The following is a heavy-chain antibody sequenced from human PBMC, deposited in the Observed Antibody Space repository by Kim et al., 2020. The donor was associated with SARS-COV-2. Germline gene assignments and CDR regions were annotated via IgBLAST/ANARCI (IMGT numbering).Heavy chain of an antibody. J-gene: IGHJ4*02. D-gene: IGHD1-26*01. Sequence: SQYYADSVKGRFNISTDNSKHTLYLQMNRLRAEDKAVYYCARLEVGALDYWGQGTLVTVSS. CDR3: ARLEVGALDY. CDR2: SQ. V-gene: IGHV3-53*01.